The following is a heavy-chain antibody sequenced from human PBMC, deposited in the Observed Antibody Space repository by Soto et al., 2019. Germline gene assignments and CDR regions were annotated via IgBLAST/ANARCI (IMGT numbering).Heavy chain of an antibody. CDR2: ISSSSSYI. CDR1: GFTFSSYS. J-gene: IGHJ6*02. Sequence: GGSLRLSCAASGFTFSSYSMNWVRQAPGKGLEWVSSISSSSSYIYYADSVKGRFTISRDNAKNSLYLQMNSLRAEDTAVYYCARDTPSYYGMDVWGQGTTVTVSS. CDR3: ARDTPSYYGMDV. V-gene: IGHV3-21*01.